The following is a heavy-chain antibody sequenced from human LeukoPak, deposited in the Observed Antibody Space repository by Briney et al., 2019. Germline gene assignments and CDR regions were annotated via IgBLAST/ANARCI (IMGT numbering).Heavy chain of an antibody. CDR2: FDPEDGET. CDR1: GYTLTELS. CDR3: ATGRGGYYYDSSGYPTY. D-gene: IGHD3-22*01. V-gene: IGHV1-24*01. Sequence: GASVKVSCKVSGYTLTELSMHWVRQAPGKGLEWMGGFDPEDGETIYAQRFQGRVTMTEDTSTDTAYMELSSLRSEDTAVYYCATGRGGYYYDSSGYPTYWGQGTLVTVSS. J-gene: IGHJ4*02.